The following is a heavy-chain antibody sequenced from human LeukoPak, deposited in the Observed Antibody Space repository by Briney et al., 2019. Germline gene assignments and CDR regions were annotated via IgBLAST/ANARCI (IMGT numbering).Heavy chain of an antibody. CDR2: ISNSGTYT. Sequence: GGSLRLSCAASGFTFSSYSMNWVRQAPGKGLEWVSCISNSGTYTNYADSVKGRFTISRDNAENSLYLQMNSLRAEDTAVYYCARLITPAFDIWGQGTMVTVSS. J-gene: IGHJ3*02. D-gene: IGHD2-15*01. CDR1: GFTFSSYS. CDR3: ARLITPAFDI. V-gene: IGHV3-21*04.